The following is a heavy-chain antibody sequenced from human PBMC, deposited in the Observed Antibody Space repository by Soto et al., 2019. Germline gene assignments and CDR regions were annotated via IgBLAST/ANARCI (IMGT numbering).Heavy chain of an antibody. J-gene: IGHJ4*02. D-gene: IGHD1-1*01. Sequence: PSETLSLPCPVSGCSISSYYWTWIRQPAGKGLEWIGRIYTSGSTNYNPSLKSRVTMSVDTSKNQFSLKLSSVTAADTAVYYCARDGAENREYNYWGQGALVTVSS. CDR1: GCSISSYY. V-gene: IGHV4-4*07. CDR2: IYTSGST. CDR3: ARDGAENREYNY.